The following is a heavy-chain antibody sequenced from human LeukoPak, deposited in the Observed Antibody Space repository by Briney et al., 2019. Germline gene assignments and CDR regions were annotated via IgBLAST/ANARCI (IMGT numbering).Heavy chain of an antibody. CDR3: ATAGGAGSWFYPD. V-gene: IGHV1-24*01. CDR1: GYTLTELS. J-gene: IGHJ4*02. CDR2: FDPEDGET. D-gene: IGHD6-13*01. Sequence: ASVTVSCKVSGYTLTELSMHWVRRAPGKGLEWMGGFDPEDGETIYAQKFQGRVTMTEDTSTDTAYMELSSLRSEDTAVYYCATAGGAGSWFYPDWGQGTLVTVSS.